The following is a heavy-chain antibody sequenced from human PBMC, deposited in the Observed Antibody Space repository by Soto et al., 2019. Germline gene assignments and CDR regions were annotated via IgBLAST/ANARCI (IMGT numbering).Heavy chain of an antibody. Sequence: SETLSLTCTVSGGSISNSGHYWGWFRQPPGTALEWIGGIHYSGHTYYNPSLKSRVTISVDTSRTQFSLEVTSVTAADTAMYFCARASGGDDYWGQGTLVTVSS. CDR2: IHYSGHT. D-gene: IGHD3-10*01. CDR3: ARASGGDDY. V-gene: IGHV4-39*01. CDR1: GGSISNSGHY. J-gene: IGHJ4*02.